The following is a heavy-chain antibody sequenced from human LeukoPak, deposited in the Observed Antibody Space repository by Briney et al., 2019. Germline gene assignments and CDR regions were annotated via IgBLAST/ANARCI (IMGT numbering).Heavy chain of an antibody. CDR2: MNPNSGNT. CDR1: GYTFTSYD. V-gene: IGHV1-8*01. CDR3: ARGRGHITMVRGVMGY. Sequence: ASVKVSCKASGYTFTSYDINWVRQATGQGLEWMGWMNPNSGNTDYAQKLQGRVTMTTDTSTSTAYMELRSLRSDDTAVYYCARGRGHITMVRGVMGYWGQGTLVTVSS. J-gene: IGHJ4*02. D-gene: IGHD3-10*01.